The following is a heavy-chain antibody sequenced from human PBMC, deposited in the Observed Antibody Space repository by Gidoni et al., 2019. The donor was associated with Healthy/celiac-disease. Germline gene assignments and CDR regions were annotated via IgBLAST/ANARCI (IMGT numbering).Heavy chain of an antibody. V-gene: IGHV3-7*01. J-gene: IGHJ3*02. CDR3: ARVLVVVTATTDAFDI. CDR2: IKQDGSEK. Sequence: EVQLVESGGGLVQPGGSLRHSCAASGFTFSSYWMGWVRQGTGKGLEWVDNIKQDGSEKYYVDSVKGRFTISRDNAKNSLYLQMNSLRAEDTAVYYCARVLVVVTATTDAFDIWGQGTMVTVSS. D-gene: IGHD2-21*02. CDR1: GFTFSSYW.